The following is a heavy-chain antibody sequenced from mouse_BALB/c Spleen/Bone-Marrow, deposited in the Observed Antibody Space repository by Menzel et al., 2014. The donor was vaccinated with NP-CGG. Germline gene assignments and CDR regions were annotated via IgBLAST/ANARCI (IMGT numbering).Heavy chain of an antibody. Sequence: DVQLQESGAELVKPGASVKLSCTASGFNIKDTYMYWVKQRPGQGLEWIGRIDPANGNTKYDPKFQGKATITADTSSNTAYLQLSSLTSEDTAVYYCARYRYYGSSYAMDYWGQGTSVTVSS. J-gene: IGHJ4*01. CDR3: ARYRYYGSSYAMDY. D-gene: IGHD1-1*01. V-gene: IGHV14-3*02. CDR1: GFNIKDTY. CDR2: IDPANGNT.